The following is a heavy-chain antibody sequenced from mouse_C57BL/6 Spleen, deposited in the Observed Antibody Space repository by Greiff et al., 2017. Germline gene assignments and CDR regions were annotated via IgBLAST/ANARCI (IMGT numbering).Heavy chain of an antibody. V-gene: IGHV1-64*01. CDR2: IHPNSGST. D-gene: IGHD2-4*01. J-gene: IGHJ3*01. CDR1: GYTFTSYW. Sequence: QVQLQQPGAELVKPGASVKLSCKASGYTFTSYWMHWVKQRPGQGLEWIGMIHPNSGSTNYNEKFKSKATLTVDKSSSTAYRQLSRLTSEDSAVYYCARYDDDGLAYWGQGTLVTVSA. CDR3: ARYDDDGLAY.